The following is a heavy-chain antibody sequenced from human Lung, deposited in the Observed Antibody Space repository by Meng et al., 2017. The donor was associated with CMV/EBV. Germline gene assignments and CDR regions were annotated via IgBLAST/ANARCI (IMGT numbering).Heavy chain of an antibody. CDR3: ARRRAVAGTQVYYYYGMDV. CDR1: GGTFSSYA. V-gene: IGHV1-69*05. J-gene: IGHJ6*02. Sequence: SVKVSXKASGGTFSSYAISWVRQAPGQGLEWMGGIIPIFGTANYAQKFQGRVTITTDESTSTAYMKLSSLRSEDTAVYYCARRRAVAGTQVYYYYGMDVWGQGTTVTVSS. D-gene: IGHD6-19*01. CDR2: IIPIFGTA.